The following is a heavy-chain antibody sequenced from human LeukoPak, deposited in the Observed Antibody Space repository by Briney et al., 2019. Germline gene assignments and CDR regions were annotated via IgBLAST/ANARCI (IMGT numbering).Heavy chain of an antibody. CDR2: ISYDGSNK. J-gene: IGHJ4*02. D-gene: IGHD3-22*01. CDR3: AKDGDYYDSSGYGGPNDY. V-gene: IGHV3-30*18. Sequence: PGGSLRLSCAASGFTFSSYGMHWVRQAPGKGLEWVAVISYDGSNKYYADSVKGRFTISRDNSKNTLYLQMNSLRAEDTAVYYCAKDGDYYDSSGYGGPNDYWGQGTLVTVSS. CDR1: GFTFSSYG.